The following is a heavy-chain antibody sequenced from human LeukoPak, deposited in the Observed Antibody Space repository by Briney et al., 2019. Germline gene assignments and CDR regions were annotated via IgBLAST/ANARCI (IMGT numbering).Heavy chain of an antibody. Sequence: GGSLRLSCAASGFTFSSYAMSWVRQAPGKGLEWVSAISGSGGSTYYADSVKGRFPISRDNSKNTLYLQMNSLRVGDTAVYYCAKDAPRGTMIVVATPFDYWGQGTLVTVSS. CDR3: AKDAPRGTMIVVATPFDY. J-gene: IGHJ4*02. V-gene: IGHV3-23*01. D-gene: IGHD3-22*01. CDR1: GFTFSSYA. CDR2: ISGSGGST.